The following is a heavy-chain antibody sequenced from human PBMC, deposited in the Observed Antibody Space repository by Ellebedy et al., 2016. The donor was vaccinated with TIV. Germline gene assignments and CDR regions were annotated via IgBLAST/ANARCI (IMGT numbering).Heavy chain of an antibody. V-gene: IGHV3-23*01. Sequence: GGSLRLSXAASGFPFSSYAMSWVRQPPGKGLEWVSSISDSGGNTYYADSVRGRFTFSRDNSKNTLYLQMNSLRAEDTAVYCCAKGWLGAGAGTDFDYWGRGTLVTVSS. CDR1: GFPFSSYA. J-gene: IGHJ4*02. D-gene: IGHD6-13*01. CDR3: AKGWLGAGAGTDFDY. CDR2: ISDSGGNT.